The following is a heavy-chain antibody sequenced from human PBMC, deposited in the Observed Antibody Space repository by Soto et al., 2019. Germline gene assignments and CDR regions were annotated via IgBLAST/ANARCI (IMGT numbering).Heavy chain of an antibody. CDR3: AAGGVLPRYD. V-gene: IGHV4-30-2*01. Sequence: QLQLQESGSGLVKPSQTLSLTCAVSGGSISSGGYSWSWIRQPPGKGLEWIGYIYHSGSTYYNPSLKSRVSRSVYRSKCPFSRRLRSATAADTAAYHCAAGGVLPRYDWAEGTLGTVAS. CDR2: IYHSGST. J-gene: IGHJ4*02. D-gene: IGHD2-15*01. CDR1: GGSISSGGYS.